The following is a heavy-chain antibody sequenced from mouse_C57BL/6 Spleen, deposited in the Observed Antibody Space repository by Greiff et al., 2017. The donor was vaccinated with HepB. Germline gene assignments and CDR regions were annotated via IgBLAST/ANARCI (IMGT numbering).Heavy chain of an antibody. J-gene: IGHJ3*01. D-gene: IGHD1-1*01. Sequence: VQLQQPGAELVRPGSSVKLSCKASGYTFTSYWMHGVKQRPIQGLEWIGNIDPSDSETHYNQKFKDKATLTVDKSSSTAYMQLSSLTSEDSAVYYCARSRAGPAWFAYWGQGTLVTVSA. CDR2: IDPSDSET. V-gene: IGHV1-52*01. CDR3: ARSRAGPAWFAY. CDR1: GYTFTSYW.